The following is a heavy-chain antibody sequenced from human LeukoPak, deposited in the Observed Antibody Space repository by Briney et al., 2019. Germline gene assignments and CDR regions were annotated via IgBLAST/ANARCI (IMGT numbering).Heavy chain of an antibody. Sequence: GGSLRLSCAASGFMFNNFWMSWVRQVPGKGLEWVANIKEDGSEKHYVDSVKGRFTISRDNGKNSLYLQMNSLRAEDTAVYYCARQDRRYANSDYRSCDYWGQGTLVTVSS. J-gene: IGHJ4*02. CDR1: GFMFNNFW. CDR2: IKEDGSEK. CDR3: ARQDRRYANSDYRSCDY. D-gene: IGHD3-22*01. V-gene: IGHV3-7*01.